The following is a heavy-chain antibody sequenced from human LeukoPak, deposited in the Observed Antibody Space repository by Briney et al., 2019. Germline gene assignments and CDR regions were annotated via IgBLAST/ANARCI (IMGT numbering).Heavy chain of an antibody. CDR1: AFSFSTHW. CDR3: ASNSDYCFEY. J-gene: IGHJ4*02. Sequence: GGSLRLSCAASAFSFSTHWMVWVRQAPGKGLEWVANINPDGNDYHYVDSVKGRFTISRDNAKKSLYLQMNFLRADDTAVYYCASNSDYCFEYWGQGALVTASS. V-gene: IGHV3-7*05. D-gene: IGHD2/OR15-2a*01. CDR2: INPDGNDY.